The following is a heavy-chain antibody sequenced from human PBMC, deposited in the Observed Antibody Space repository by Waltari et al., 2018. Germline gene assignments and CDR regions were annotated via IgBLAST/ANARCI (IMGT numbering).Heavy chain of an antibody. D-gene: IGHD5-12*01. CDR2: IYHSGRT. CDR3: ARAGGYDDYYYYYYMDV. J-gene: IGHJ6*03. V-gene: IGHV4-38-2*02. Sequence: QVQLQESGPGLVKPSETLSLTCTVSGYSISSGYYWGWIRQPPGKGLEWIGSIYHSGRTYYTPSLKSRVTISVDTSKNQFSLKLSSVTAADTAVYYCARAGGYDDYYYYYYMDVWGKGTTVTVSS. CDR1: GYSISSGYY.